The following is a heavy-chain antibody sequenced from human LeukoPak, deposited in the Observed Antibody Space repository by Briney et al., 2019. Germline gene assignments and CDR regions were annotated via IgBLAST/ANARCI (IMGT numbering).Heavy chain of an antibody. Sequence: PGGSLRLSCAASGFTLSKYWMSWVRQAPGKGLEWVANIKQDGSEKNYVDSVKGRFTISRDNAKNSLYLQMNSLRAEDTAVYYCASRASDRYSYGLLFDYWGQGTLVTVSS. CDR3: ASRASDRYSYGLLFDY. D-gene: IGHD5-18*01. CDR1: GFTLSKYW. V-gene: IGHV3-7*01. J-gene: IGHJ4*02. CDR2: IKQDGSEK.